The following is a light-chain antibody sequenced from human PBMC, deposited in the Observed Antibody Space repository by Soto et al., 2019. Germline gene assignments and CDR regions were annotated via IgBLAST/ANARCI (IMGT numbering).Light chain of an antibody. CDR2: DVS. J-gene: IGLJ2*01. CDR1: SSDVGGYNY. Sequence: QSALTQPASVSGSPGQSITISCTGTSSDVGGYNYVSWYQQHPGKAPKFMIYDVSNRPSGVSNRFSGSKSGNTASLTISGLQAEDEAVYYCSSYTSSSTLVFGGGTKVTVL. V-gene: IGLV2-14*01. CDR3: SSYTSSSTLV.